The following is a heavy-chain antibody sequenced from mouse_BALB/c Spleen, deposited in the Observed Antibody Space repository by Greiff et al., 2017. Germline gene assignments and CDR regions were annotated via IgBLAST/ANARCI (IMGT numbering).Heavy chain of an antibody. Sequence: EVKLVESGGGLVKPGGSLKLSCAASGFTFSSYAISWVRQYPEKRLEWVAEISSGGSYTYYPDTVTGRFTISKDNAKNTLYLEMSSLRYEDTAMYYGARDKDGCTPHFDCWGEGTTLTVAS. CDR3: ARDKDGCTPHFDC. D-gene: IGHD2-3*01. CDR1: GFTFSSYA. V-gene: IGHV5-9-4*01. J-gene: IGHJ2*01. CDR2: ISSGGSYT.